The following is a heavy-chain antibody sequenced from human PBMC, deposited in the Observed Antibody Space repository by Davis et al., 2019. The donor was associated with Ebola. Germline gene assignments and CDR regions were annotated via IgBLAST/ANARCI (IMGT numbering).Heavy chain of an antibody. CDR2: TYFNSRWYN. J-gene: IGHJ6*02. V-gene: IGHV6-1*01. CDR1: GDSVSGGSGG. Sequence: PSETLSLTCAISGDSVSGGSGGWNWIRQSPSRGLEWLGRTYFNSRWYNDYAVSVKSRITINPDTSKNQFTLRLTSVTPEDTALYYCARGWLRGGMDVWGEGTTVTV. D-gene: IGHD5-18*01. CDR3: ARGWLRGGMDV.